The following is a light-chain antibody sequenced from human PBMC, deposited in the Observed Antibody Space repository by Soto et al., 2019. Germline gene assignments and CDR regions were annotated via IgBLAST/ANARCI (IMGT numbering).Light chain of an antibody. Sequence: DIQMTQSPSTLSASVGDSVTITCRASQSISSWLTWYQQKPGKAPNLLIYKASTLESGVSSRFSGGGSGTEFTLTISSLQPDDFATYYCQHYNSYPYTFGQGTKLEIK. CDR3: QHYNSYPYT. CDR1: QSISSW. J-gene: IGKJ2*01. CDR2: KAS. V-gene: IGKV1-5*03.